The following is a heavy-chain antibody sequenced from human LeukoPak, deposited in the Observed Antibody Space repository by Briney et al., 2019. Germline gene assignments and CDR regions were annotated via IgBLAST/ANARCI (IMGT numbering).Heavy chain of an antibody. CDR2: INPSGGST. D-gene: IGHD6-13*01. J-gene: IGHJ4*02. CDR1: GYTFTSYY. CDR3: ARVAIVSYSSSWYFDY. V-gene: IGHV1-46*01. Sequence: ASVKVSCKASGYTFTSYYMHWVRQAPGQGLEWMGIINPSGGSTSYAQKFQGRVTMTRDTSTSTVYMELSSLRSEDTAVCYCARVAIVSYSSSWYFDYWGQGTLVTVSS.